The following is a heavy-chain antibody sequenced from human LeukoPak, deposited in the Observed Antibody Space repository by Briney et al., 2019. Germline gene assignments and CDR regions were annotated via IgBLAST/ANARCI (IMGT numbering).Heavy chain of an antibody. CDR3: ARDSDYYGSGSLPLDP. J-gene: IGHJ5*02. D-gene: IGHD3-10*01. Sequence: PSQTLSLTCTVSGGSISSYYWSWIRQPAGKGLEWIGRIYTSGSTNYNPSLKSRVTMSVDTSKNQFSLKLSSVTAADTAVYYCARDSDYYGSGSLPLDPWGQGTLVTVSS. V-gene: IGHV4-4*07. CDR2: IYTSGST. CDR1: GGSISSYY.